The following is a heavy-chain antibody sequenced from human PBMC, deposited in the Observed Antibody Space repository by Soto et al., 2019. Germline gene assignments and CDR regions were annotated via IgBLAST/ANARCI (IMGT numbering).Heavy chain of an antibody. CDR3: VHKRDVSRGFKY. CDR1: GFSLSINGVA. D-gene: IGHD3-10*01. V-gene: IGHV2-5*02. J-gene: IGHJ4*02. CDR2: IYWDDDQ. Sequence: QITLKESGPTLVKPTQTLTLTCTFSGFSLSINGVAVGWIRQPPGQALEWLALIYWDDDQRYNPSLKNMLTITNDTSRNQVVLTMTNMDPVDTATYYCVHKRDVSRGFKYWGQGTLVTVSS.